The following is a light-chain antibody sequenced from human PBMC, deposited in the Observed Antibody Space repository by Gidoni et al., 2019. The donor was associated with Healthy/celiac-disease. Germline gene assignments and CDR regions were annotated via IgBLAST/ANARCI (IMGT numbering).Light chain of an antibody. Sequence: EIVLTQSPATLSLSPGERATLSCRASQSVSSYLAWYQQKPGQAPRLLIYDASNRATGIPARLSGSGYGTDFTLTISSIEPEDFAVYYCQQRSNWRGLTFGGGTKVEIK. CDR1: QSVSSY. CDR2: DAS. J-gene: IGKJ4*01. V-gene: IGKV3-11*01. CDR3: QQRSNWRGLT.